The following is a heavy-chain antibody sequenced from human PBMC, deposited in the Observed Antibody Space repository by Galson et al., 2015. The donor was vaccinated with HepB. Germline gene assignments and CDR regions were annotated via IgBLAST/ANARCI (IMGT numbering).Heavy chain of an antibody. Sequence: SLRLSCAASGFTFSSYSMNWVRQAPGKGLEWVSSISSSSSYIYYADSVKGRFTISRDNAKNSLYLQMNSLRAEDTAVYYCARDGRGDYEDVGYWGQGTLVTVSS. J-gene: IGHJ4*02. CDR3: ARDGRGDYEDVGY. V-gene: IGHV3-21*01. D-gene: IGHD4-17*01. CDR2: ISSSSSYI. CDR1: GFTFSSYS.